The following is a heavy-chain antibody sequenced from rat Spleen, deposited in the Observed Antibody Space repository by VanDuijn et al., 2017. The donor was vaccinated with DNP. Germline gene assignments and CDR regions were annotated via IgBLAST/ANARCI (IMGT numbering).Heavy chain of an antibody. D-gene: IGHD3-1*01. Sequence: EVQLQESGPGLVKISQSLSLTCSVTGYSITSNYWGWIRKFPGNKMEWMGFISYSGSASYNPSLKSRFSITRDTSKNQFFLQLNSVTTADTATYYCARFGPDLDYWGHGVMVTVSS. J-gene: IGHJ2*01. CDR1: GYSITSNY. V-gene: IGHV3-1*01. CDR2: ISYSGSA. CDR3: ARFGPDLDY.